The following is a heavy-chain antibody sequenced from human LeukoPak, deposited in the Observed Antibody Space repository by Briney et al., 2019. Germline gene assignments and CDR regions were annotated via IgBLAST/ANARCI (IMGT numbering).Heavy chain of an antibody. J-gene: IGHJ4*02. D-gene: IGHD5-12*01. CDR2: INHSGST. Sequence: SETLSLTCAVYGGSFSGYYWSWIRQPPGKGLEWIGEINHSGSTNYNPSLKSQVTISVDTSKNQFSLKLSSVTAADTAVYYCASARGYSGYETLEYWGQGTLVTVSS. CDR3: ASARGYSGYETLEY. CDR1: GGSFSGYY. V-gene: IGHV4-34*01.